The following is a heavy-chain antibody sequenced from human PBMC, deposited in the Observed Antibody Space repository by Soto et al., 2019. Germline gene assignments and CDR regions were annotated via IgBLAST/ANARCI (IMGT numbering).Heavy chain of an antibody. J-gene: IGHJ4*02. D-gene: IGHD3-10*01. CDR2: IIPIFGTA. CDR3: ATILVRGVITTDY. Sequence: ASVKVSCKASGGTFSSYAISWVRQAPGQGLEWMGGIIPIFGTANYAQKFQGRVTITADESTSTAYMELSSLRSEDTAVYYCATILVRGVITTDYWGQGTLVTVSS. CDR1: GGTFSSYA. V-gene: IGHV1-69*13.